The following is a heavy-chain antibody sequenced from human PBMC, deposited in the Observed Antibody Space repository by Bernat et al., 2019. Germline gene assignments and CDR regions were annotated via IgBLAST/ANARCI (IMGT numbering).Heavy chain of an antibody. CDR1: GGTFSSYA. V-gene: IGHV1-69*01. CDR2: IIPIFGTA. D-gene: IGHD6-13*01. CDR3: ARDTLAAAGTNYYYCYMDV. Sequence: QVQLVQSGAEVKKPGSSVKVSCKASGGTFSSYAISWVRQAPGQGLEWMGGIIPIFGTANYAQKFQGRVTITADESTSTAYMELSSLRSEDTAVYYCARDTLAAAGTNYYYCYMDVWGKGTTVTVSS. J-gene: IGHJ6*03.